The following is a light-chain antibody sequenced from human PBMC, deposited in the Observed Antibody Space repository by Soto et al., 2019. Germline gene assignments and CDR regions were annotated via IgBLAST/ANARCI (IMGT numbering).Light chain of an antibody. V-gene: IGLV2-14*01. CDR1: SSDVGGYNY. J-gene: IGLJ3*02. CDR3: SSYTSSSTWV. CDR2: EVS. Sequence: QSALTQPASVSGYPGQSSTISCTGTSSDVGGYNYVSWYQQHPGKAPKLMIYEVSNRPSGVSNRFSGSKSGNTASLTISGLQAEDEADYYCSSYTSSSTWVFGGGTKLTVL.